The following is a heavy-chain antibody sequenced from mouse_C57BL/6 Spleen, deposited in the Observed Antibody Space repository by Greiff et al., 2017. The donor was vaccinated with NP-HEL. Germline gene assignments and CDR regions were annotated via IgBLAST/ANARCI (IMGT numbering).Heavy chain of an antibody. Sequence: QVQLQQPGAELVMPGASVKLSCKASGYTFTSYWMHWVKQRPGQGLEWIGEIDPSDSYTNYNQKFKGKSTLTVDKSSSTAYMQLSSLTSEDSAVYYCAIFYDYDWYFDVWGTGTTVTVSS. V-gene: IGHV1-69*01. CDR3: AIFYDYDWYFDV. CDR1: GYTFTSYW. D-gene: IGHD2-4*01. J-gene: IGHJ1*03. CDR2: IDPSDSYT.